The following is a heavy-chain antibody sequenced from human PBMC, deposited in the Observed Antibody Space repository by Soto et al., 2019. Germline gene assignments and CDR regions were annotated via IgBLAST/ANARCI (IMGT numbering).Heavy chain of an antibody. CDR2: ISSSSSTI. D-gene: IGHD3-3*01. J-gene: IGHJ5*02. Sequence: EVQVVESGGGLVQPGGSLRLSCAASGFTFSSNSMNWVRQAPGKGLEWISYISSSSSTIYAHSVKGRFTSSRDNAKNSLYLQMNSLRDEDTAVYYCARVIWSGHLTSDLWGQGTLVTVSS. CDR3: ARVIWSGHLTSDL. V-gene: IGHV3-48*02. CDR1: GFTFSSNS.